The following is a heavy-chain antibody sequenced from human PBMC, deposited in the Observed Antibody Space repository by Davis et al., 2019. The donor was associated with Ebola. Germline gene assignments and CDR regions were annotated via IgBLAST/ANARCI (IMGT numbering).Heavy chain of an antibody. CDR1: GGSISSGGYY. CDR3: ARGEYYDFWSGQDWFDP. V-gene: IGHV4-31*03. J-gene: IGHJ5*02. Sequence: SETLSLTCTVSGGSISSGGYYWSWIRQHPGKGLEWIGEIYHSGSTNYNPSLKSRVTISVDKSKNQFSLKLSSVTAADTAVYYCARGEYYDFWSGQDWFDPWGQGTLVTVSS. D-gene: IGHD3-3*01. CDR2: IYHSGST.